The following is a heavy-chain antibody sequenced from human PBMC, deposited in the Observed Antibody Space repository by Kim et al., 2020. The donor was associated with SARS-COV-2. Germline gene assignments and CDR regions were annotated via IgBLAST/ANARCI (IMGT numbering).Heavy chain of an antibody. CDR1: GGSISSYY. V-gene: IGHV4-59*08. CDR3: ARTREQDIYYYYYYMDV. CDR2: IYYSGST. Sequence: SETLSLTCTVSGGSISSYYWSWIRQPPGKGLEWIGYIYYSGSTNYNPSLKSRVTISVDTSKNQFSLKLSSVTAADTAVYYCARTREQDIYYYYYYMDVWGKGTTVTVSS. J-gene: IGHJ6*03. D-gene: IGHD1-1*01.